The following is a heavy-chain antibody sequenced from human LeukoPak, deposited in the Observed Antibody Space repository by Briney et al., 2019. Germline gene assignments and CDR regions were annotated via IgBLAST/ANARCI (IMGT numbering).Heavy chain of an antibody. Sequence: GGSLRLSCAASGFTFSRYAMSWVRQAPGKGLEWVSAISGSVGSTYYADSVKGRFTISRDNSKNTLYLQMNSLRAEDTAVYYCAEPEGGYYDIRPDWGQGTLVTVSS. CDR2: ISGSVGST. CDR3: AEPEGGYYDIRPD. J-gene: IGHJ4*02. D-gene: IGHD3-22*01. CDR1: GFTFSRYA. V-gene: IGHV3-23*01.